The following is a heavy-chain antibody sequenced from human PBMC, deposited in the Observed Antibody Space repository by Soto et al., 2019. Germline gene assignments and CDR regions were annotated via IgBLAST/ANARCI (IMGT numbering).Heavy chain of an antibody. J-gene: IGHJ4*02. V-gene: IGHV1-18*01. CDR1: GYTFTSHD. D-gene: IGHD3-22*01. CDR3: VREPRFYFDSSGQHY. Sequence: QVQLVQSGAEVKKPGASVKVSCKASGYTFTSHDISWVRQAPGQGLEWMGWISPYNGNTNYAQRLQGRVTMTADTSTSTVYMELRSLRSDDTAVYYCVREPRFYFDSSGQHYWGQGTLVTVSS. CDR2: ISPYNGNT.